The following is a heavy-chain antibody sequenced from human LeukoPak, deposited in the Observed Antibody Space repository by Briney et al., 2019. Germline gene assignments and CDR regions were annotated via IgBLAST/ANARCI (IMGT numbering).Heavy chain of an antibody. CDR1: GGSIRGGGYY. Sequence: SETLSLTCSFSGGSIRGGGYYWGWVRQPPGKGLEWIASLYSNGNTFYNPSLKSRVTISEESSKSQFSLKLRTVTAADTAVYFCWRAADHWGQGILVTVSS. J-gene: IGHJ4*02. V-gene: IGHV4-39*01. CDR3: WRAADH. CDR2: LYSNGNT.